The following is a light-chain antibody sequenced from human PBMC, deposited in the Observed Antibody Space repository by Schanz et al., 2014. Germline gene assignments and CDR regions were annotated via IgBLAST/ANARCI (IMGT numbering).Light chain of an antibody. CDR2: GNT. CDR1: SSNIGAGFD. J-gene: IGLJ3*02. CDR3: QSYDSSLSGSV. V-gene: IGLV1-40*01. Sequence: QSVLTQPPSLSGAPGQRVTISCTGSSSNIGAGFDVHWYQQLPGTAPKLLIYGNTNRPSRVPDRFSGSKSGTSASLAITGLQPEDGADYFCQSYDSSLSGSVFGGGTKLTVL.